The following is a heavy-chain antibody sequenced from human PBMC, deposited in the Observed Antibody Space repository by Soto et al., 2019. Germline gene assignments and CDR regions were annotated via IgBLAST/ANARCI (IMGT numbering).Heavy chain of an antibody. CDR3: ARDRVWGSYRSPFDY. J-gene: IGHJ4*02. CDR2: ISSSSSTI. CDR1: GFTFSSYS. D-gene: IGHD3-16*02. V-gene: IGHV3-48*02. Sequence: EVQLVESGGGLVQPVGSLRLSCAASGFTFSSYSMNWVRQAPGKGLEWVSYISSSSSTIYYADSVKGRFTISRDNAKNSLYLQMNSLRDEDTAVYYCARDRVWGSYRSPFDYWGQGTLVTVSS.